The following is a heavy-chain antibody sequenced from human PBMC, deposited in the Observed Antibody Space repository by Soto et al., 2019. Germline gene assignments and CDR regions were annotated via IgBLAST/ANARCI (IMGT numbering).Heavy chain of an antibody. J-gene: IGHJ3*02. V-gene: IGHV4-31*11. CDR1: GGSLRSATYY. CDR2: FYHSGST. Sequence: QLQLQESGPGLVKPSQTLSLTCAVSGGSLRSATYYWSWIRQHPGKGLEWIGYFYHSGSTYYKPSLRSRVTISLDTSKNQFSLNLRSVTDADTAIYYCAREETGNDALDIWGQGTLVTDSS. CDR3: AREETGNDALDI. D-gene: IGHD1-1*01.